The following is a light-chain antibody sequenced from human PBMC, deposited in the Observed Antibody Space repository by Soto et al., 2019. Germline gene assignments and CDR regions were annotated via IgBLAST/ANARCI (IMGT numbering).Light chain of an antibody. CDR3: QWYGISPPEYT. CDR2: DAS. CDR1: QSISNNY. V-gene: IGKV3-20*01. J-gene: IGKJ2*01. Sequence: ETVLTQSPGTLSLSPGERVTLACRAGQSISNNYLSWYQQKPGQAPRLLIHDASNRATGIPDRFSGSGSGTDLTITISRLEPEDFAVYYCQWYGISPPEYTFGHGTMLEI.